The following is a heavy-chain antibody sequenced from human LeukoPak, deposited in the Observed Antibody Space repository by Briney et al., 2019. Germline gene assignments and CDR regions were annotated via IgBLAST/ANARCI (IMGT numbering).Heavy chain of an antibody. CDR1: GGSISSHY. J-gene: IGHJ4*02. CDR2: MFDSGGT. D-gene: IGHD3-10*01. V-gene: IGHV4-59*08. CDR3: ARLPPYYRDGWGYFDH. Sequence: SETLSLTCSVSGGSISSHYWSWIRQPPGKGLEWIAYMFDSGGTKHNPSLRSRVILSRDTSKNQFSLNLITVTAADTAVYYCARLPPYYRDGWGYFDHGGQGNLVTVSS.